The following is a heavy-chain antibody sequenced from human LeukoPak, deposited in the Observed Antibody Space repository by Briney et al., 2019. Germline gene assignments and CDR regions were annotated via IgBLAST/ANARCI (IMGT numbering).Heavy chain of an antibody. Sequence: GGSLRLSCAASGFTVSSNYMSWVRQAPGKGLEWVSIIYSGGSTFYADSVKGRFTISRDNSKNTLYLQMNSLRAEDTAVYYCARGSSWYISDAFDIWGQGTMVTVSS. J-gene: IGHJ3*02. CDR1: GFTVSSNY. V-gene: IGHV3-53*05. CDR3: ARGSSWYISDAFDI. CDR2: IYSGGST. D-gene: IGHD6-13*01.